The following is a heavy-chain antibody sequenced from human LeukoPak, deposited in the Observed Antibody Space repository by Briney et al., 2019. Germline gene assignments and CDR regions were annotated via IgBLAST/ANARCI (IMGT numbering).Heavy chain of an antibody. D-gene: IGHD3-3*01. CDR1: GYTFTNYY. V-gene: IGHV1-46*01. CDR2: INPSGGGS. Sequence: RGASVKISCKASGYTFTNYYMHWVRQAPGQGLEWMGVINPSGGGSSHAEKFQGRVTMTSDTSTSTLYMELSSLRSEDTAVYYCARDWLRDDFWSGHYYMDVWGKGTTVTVSS. CDR3: ARDWLRDDFWSGHYYMDV. J-gene: IGHJ6*03.